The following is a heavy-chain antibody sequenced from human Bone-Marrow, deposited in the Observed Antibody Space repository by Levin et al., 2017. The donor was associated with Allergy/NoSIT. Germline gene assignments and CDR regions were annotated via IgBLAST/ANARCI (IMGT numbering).Heavy chain of an antibody. Sequence: SETLSLTCSVSGDSLNSNYWTWIRQPPGKGLEWIGYIHKSGSTNYNPSLNTRLTMSVDTSKNQFSLRLTSVTAADTAVYYCARFRNYNDYWGQGTLVTVSS. CDR3: ARFRNYNDY. V-gene: IGHV4-59*01. CDR2: IHKSGST. D-gene: IGHD1-14*01. J-gene: IGHJ4*02. CDR1: GDSLNSNY.